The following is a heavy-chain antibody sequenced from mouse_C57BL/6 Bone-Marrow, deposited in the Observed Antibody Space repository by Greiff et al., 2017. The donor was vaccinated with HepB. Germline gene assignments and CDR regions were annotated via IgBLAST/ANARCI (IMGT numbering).Heavy chain of an antibody. CDR1: GFNIKDYY. CDR2: IDPEDGDT. CDR3: TTWILRYPYYFDY. Sequence: EVQLQQSGAELVRPGASVKLSCTASGFNIKDYYMHWVKQRPEQGLEWIGRIDPEDGDTEYAPKFQGKATMTADTSSNTAYLQLSSLTSEDTAVYYCTTWILRYPYYFDYWGQGTTLTGSS. J-gene: IGHJ2*01. V-gene: IGHV14-1*01. D-gene: IGHD1-1*01.